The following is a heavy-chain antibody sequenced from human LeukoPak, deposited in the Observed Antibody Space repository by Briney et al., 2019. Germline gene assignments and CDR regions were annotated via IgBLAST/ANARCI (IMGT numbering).Heavy chain of an antibody. CDR1: GGSISSYY. Sequence: SETLSLTCTVSGGSISSYYWSWIRQPPGKGLEWIGNIYYSRSTNYNPSLKSRVTISVDTSQNQFSLKLSSVTAADTAVYYCARILCGGDCYSADYYYMDVWGKGTTVTVSS. D-gene: IGHD2-21*01. J-gene: IGHJ6*03. CDR2: IYYSRST. V-gene: IGHV4-59*01. CDR3: ARILCGGDCYSADYYYMDV.